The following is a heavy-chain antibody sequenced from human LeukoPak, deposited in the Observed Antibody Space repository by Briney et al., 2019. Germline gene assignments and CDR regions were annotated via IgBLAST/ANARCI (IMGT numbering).Heavy chain of an antibody. CDR3: ARGSSGWYY. CDR2: ISYDGSNK. Sequence: GGSLRLSCAASGFTFSSHAMHWVRQAPGKGLEWVAVISYDGSNKYYADSVKGRFTISRDNSKNTLYLQMNSLRAEDTAVNYCARGSSGWYYWGQGTLVTVSS. V-gene: IGHV3-30*04. D-gene: IGHD6-19*01. CDR1: GFTFSSHA. J-gene: IGHJ4*02.